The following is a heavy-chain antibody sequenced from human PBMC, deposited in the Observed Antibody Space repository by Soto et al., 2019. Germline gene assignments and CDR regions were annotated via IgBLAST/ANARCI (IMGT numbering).Heavy chain of an antibody. D-gene: IGHD3-10*01. Sequence: GGSLRLSCAASGFTFSSYWMHWVRQAAGKGLVWVSRTNSDGSSTTYADSVKGRFTISRDNAKNTLYLQMNSLRAEDTAVYYCARAAQPEQPELPLTPYYFYYMDVWGKGTTVTVSS. CDR1: GFTFSSYW. V-gene: IGHV3-74*01. J-gene: IGHJ6*03. CDR2: TNSDGSST. CDR3: ARAAQPEQPELPLTPYYFYYMDV.